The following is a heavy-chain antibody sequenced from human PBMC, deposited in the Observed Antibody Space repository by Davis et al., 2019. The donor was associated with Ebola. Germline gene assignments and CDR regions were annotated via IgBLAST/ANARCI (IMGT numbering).Heavy chain of an antibody. CDR2: GYYGGST. J-gene: IGHJ2*01. V-gene: IGHV4-59*11. D-gene: IGHD3-22*01. CDR1: GGSIRTHY. Sequence: MPSETLSLTCTVSGGSIRTHYWSWIRQSPGKGLEWVGYGYYGGSTDYNPSLKSRAIISVDTSKNHFYLNLSSVTAADTAIYYCARSVFYDRTGYYVHWYYDLWGRGTLVTVSS. CDR3: ARSVFYDRTGYYVHWYYDL.